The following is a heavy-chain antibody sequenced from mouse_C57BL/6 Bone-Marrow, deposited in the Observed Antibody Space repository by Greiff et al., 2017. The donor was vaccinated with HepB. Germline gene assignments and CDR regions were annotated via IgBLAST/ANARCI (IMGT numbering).Heavy chain of an antibody. J-gene: IGHJ4*01. Sequence: EVQLVESGGGLVKPGGSLKLSCAASGFTFSDYGMHWVRQAPEKGLEWVAYISSGSSTIYYADTVKGRFTISRDNAKNTLFLQMTSLRSEDTAMYYCARTPFTTVVATGGFYYAMDYWGQGTSVTVSS. V-gene: IGHV5-17*01. CDR2: ISSGSSTI. D-gene: IGHD1-1*01. CDR1: GFTFSDYG. CDR3: ARTPFTTVVATGGFYYAMDY.